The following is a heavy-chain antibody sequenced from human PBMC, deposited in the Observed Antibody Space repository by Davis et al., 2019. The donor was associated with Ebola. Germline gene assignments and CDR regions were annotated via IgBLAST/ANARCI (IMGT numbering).Heavy chain of an antibody. V-gene: IGHV4-59*01. CDR3: ARVGIVATRGTNYYYYGMDV. CDR1: GGSISSYY. Sequence: SETLSLTCTVSGGSISSYYWSWIRQPPRKGLEWIGYIYYSGSTNYNPSLKSRVTISVDTSKNQFSLKLSSVTAADTAVYYCARVGIVATRGTNYYYYGMDVWGQGTTVTVSS. D-gene: IGHD5-12*01. J-gene: IGHJ6*02. CDR2: IYYSGST.